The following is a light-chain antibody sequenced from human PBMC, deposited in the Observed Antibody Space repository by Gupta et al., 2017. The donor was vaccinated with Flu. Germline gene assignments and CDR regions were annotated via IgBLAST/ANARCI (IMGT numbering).Light chain of an antibody. V-gene: IGKV1-33*01. CDR1: QDISNY. Sequence: DIQMTQSPSSLSASVGDRVSITCQASQDISNYLNWYQQKPGKAPKLLIYDASNLETGVPSRFSGSGSGTDFTFTISSLQPEDIATYYCQQSNTFGPGTKVDIK. CDR3: QQSNT. CDR2: DAS. J-gene: IGKJ3*01.